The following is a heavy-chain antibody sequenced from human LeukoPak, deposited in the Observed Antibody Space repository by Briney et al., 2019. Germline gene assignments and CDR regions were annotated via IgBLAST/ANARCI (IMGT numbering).Heavy chain of an antibody. CDR3: ARELVDRGVIAHLPAV. CDR1: GGTFSSYA. J-gene: IGHJ6*04. D-gene: IGHD3-10*01. CDR2: ISAYNGNT. Sequence: ASVKVSCKASGGTFSSYAISWVRQAPGQGLEWMGWISAYNGNTNYAQKLQGRVTMTTDTSTSTAYMELRSLRSDDTAVYYCARELVDRGVIAHLPAVWGKGTTVTVSS. V-gene: IGHV1-18*01.